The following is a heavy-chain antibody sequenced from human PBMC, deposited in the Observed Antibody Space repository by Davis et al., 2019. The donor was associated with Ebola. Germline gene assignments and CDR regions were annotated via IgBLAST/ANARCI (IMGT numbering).Heavy chain of an antibody. J-gene: IGHJ4*02. CDR1: GGTFSSYT. V-gene: IGHV1-69*04. CDR3: ARDFGYGDTGDY. CDR2: IIPILGIA. D-gene: IGHD4-17*01. Sequence: SVKVSCKASGGTFSSYTISWVRQAPGQGLEWMGRIIPILGIANYAQKFQGRVTITADKSTSTAYMELSSLRSEDTAVYYCARDFGYGDTGDYWGQGTLVTDSS.